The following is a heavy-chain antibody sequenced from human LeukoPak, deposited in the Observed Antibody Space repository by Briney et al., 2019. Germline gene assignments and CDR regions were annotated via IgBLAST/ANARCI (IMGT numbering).Heavy chain of an antibody. V-gene: IGHV3-33*01. J-gene: IGHJ6*02. CDR3: ARDLSSYSMDV. Sequence: GSLRLSCAASGFTFSNHGFHWVRQAPGKGLEWVAAIWYDGSKTYYGDSVKGRFTISRDNSETTLYLQMNSVRGEDTAVYYCARDLSSYSMDVRGQGTAVTVSS. CDR1: GFTFSNHG. CDR2: IWYDGSKT.